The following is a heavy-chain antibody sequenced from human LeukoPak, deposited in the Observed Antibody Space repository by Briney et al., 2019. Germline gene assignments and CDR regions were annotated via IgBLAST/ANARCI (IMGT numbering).Heavy chain of an antibody. D-gene: IGHD3-10*01. J-gene: IGHJ4*02. Sequence: GGSLRLSCAASGFTFSSYWMSWVRQAPGKGLEWAANIKQDGSEKYYVDSVKGRFTISRDNAKNSLYLQMNSLRAEDTAVYYCARYQGSGDYYTFDSWGQGTLVTVSS. V-gene: IGHV3-7*01. CDR1: GFTFSSYW. CDR3: ARYQGSGDYYTFDS. CDR2: IKQDGSEK.